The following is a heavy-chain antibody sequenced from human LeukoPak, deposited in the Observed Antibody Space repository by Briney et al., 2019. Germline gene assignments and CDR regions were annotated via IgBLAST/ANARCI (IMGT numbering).Heavy chain of an antibody. J-gene: IGHJ5*02. CDR2: IYFSGST. CDR1: GYSISSGYY. Sequence: PSETLSLTCAVSGYSISSGYYWGWIRQPPGKGLEWIGSIYFSGSTYYNPSLKSRVTISVDTSKNQFSLKLSSVNAADTAVYYCARGGLRYSLSSWFDPWGQGTLVTVSS. V-gene: IGHV4-38-2*01. CDR3: ARGGLRYSLSSWFDP. D-gene: IGHD4-17*01.